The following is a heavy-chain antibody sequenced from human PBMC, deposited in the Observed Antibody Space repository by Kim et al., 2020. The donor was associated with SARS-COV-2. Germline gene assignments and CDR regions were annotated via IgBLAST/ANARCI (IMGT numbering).Heavy chain of an antibody. V-gene: IGHV3-49*04. Sequence: GGSLRLSCSGSGFAFGDYALSWVRQAPGKGLEWIGFIRSEGYGGTTDYAASMKGKFSISRDDSKSIAYLQINSLRTEDTAVYYCTSGYSGYEDYPGYWGQGTLVTVSS. J-gene: IGHJ4*02. CDR2: IRSEGYGGTT. CDR1: GFAFGDYA. CDR3: TSGYSGYEDYPGY. D-gene: IGHD5-12*01.